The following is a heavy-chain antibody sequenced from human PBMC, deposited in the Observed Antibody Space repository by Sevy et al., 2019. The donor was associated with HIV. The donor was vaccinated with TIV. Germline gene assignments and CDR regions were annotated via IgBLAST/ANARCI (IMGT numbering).Heavy chain of an antibody. J-gene: IGHJ4*02. CDR2: IIPIFGTA. CDR1: GGTFSSYA. CDR3: ARDQGSGYDLGY. V-gene: IGHV1-69*13. D-gene: IGHD5-12*01. Sequence: ASVKVSCKASGGTFSSYAISWVRQAPGQGLEWMGGIIPIFGTANYAQTFQGRVTITADESTSTAYMELSSLRSEDTAVYYCARDQGSGYDLGYWGQGTLVTVSS.